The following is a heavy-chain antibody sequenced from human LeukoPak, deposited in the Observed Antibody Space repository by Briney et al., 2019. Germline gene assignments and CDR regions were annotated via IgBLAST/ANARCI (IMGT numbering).Heavy chain of an antibody. V-gene: IGHV4-39*01. CDR2: IYYSGNT. D-gene: IGHD2-2*01. J-gene: IGHJ6*03. Sequence: PSETLSLTCTVSGGSISSTSYYWGWIRQSPGKGLEWIGSIYYSGNTYYNPSLKSRATISVDTSNNQFSLKLSSVTAADTAVYYCACTVPGSHYYYMDVWGKGTTVTVSS. CDR3: ACTVPGSHYYYMDV. CDR1: GGSISSTSYY.